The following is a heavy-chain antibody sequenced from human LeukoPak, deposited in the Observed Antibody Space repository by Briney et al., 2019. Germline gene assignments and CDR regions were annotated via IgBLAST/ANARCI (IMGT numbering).Heavy chain of an antibody. Sequence: PGGSLRLSCAASGFTFSSYGMFWVRQAPGRGLEWLALITYDGGHKYYADSVKGRFTISRDNSKNTLYLQMNSLRAEDTAVYYCASPENPAGEHPPFGYWGQGTLVTVSS. V-gene: IGHV3-30*03. D-gene: IGHD2-2*01. CDR3: ASPENPAGEHPPFGY. J-gene: IGHJ4*02. CDR2: ITYDGGHK. CDR1: GFTFSSYG.